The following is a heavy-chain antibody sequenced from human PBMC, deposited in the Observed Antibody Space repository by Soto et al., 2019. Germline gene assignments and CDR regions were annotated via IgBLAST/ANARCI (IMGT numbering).Heavy chain of an antibody. Sequence: QLVESGGGVVQPGRSLRLSCAASGFTFSSYGMHWVRQAPGKGLEGVAVISYDGSNKYYADSVKGRFTISRDNSKNPLCLQMNSLRGEDTAVYFCAKDQDVYYYHGMDVWGQGTTVTVS. J-gene: IGHJ6*02. CDR1: GFTFSSYG. CDR2: ISYDGSNK. V-gene: IGHV3-30*18. CDR3: AKDQDVYYYHGMDV.